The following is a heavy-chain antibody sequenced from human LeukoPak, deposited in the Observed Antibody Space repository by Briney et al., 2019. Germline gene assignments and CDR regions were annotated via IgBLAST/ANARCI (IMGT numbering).Heavy chain of an antibody. J-gene: IGHJ3*02. CDR2: ISPYNGNT. CDR1: GYTFTSYG. V-gene: IGHV1-18*01. CDR3: ARDVAPGTASRDDAFDI. D-gene: IGHD3-10*01. Sequence: ASVKVSCKASGYTFTSYGINWVRQAPGQGLEWMGWISPYNGNTNYAQNLQGRVTMTTDTSTRTDYMEVRGLRSDDTAVYYCARDVAPGTASRDDAFDIWGQGTMVTVSS.